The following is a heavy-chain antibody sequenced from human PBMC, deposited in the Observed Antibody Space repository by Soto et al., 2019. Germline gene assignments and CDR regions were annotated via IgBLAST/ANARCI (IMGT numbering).Heavy chain of an antibody. D-gene: IGHD3-22*01. J-gene: IGHJ4*02. CDR1: GFTFSSYE. V-gene: IGHV3-48*03. Sequence: PGGSLRLSCAASGFTFSSYEMNWVRRAPGKGLEWISYIRSSGTTMYYADSVKGRFTISRDNAKNSLYLQMNSLRAEDTAVYYCARDLYYYDSSGYSHWDYWGQGTLVTVSS. CDR3: ARDLYYYDSSGYSHWDY. CDR2: IRSSGTTM.